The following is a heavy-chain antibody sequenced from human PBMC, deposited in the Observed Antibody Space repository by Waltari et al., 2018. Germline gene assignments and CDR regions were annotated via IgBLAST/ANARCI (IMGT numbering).Heavy chain of an antibody. CDR3: ATRIPSDHSGSFYYYGMDV. Sequence: QLVQSGAEVKKPGSSVIVPCKASGGTFNSFALSWVLQAPGQGLEWMGGIIPRFNTPTYARKFQGRLTVTADESTSTAYMELNSLRSEDSALYYCATRIPSDHSGSFYYYGMDVWGQGTTVTVSS. J-gene: IGHJ6*02. D-gene: IGHD6-6*01. CDR1: GGTFNSFA. CDR2: IIPRFNTP. V-gene: IGHV1-69*13.